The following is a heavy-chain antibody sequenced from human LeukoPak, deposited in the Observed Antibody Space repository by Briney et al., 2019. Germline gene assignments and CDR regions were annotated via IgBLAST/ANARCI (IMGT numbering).Heavy chain of an antibody. CDR1: GFNFNDYG. CDR3: ARDGAYSYTY. D-gene: IGHD5-18*01. CDR2: VWHDGNNK. V-gene: IGHV3-33*01. Sequence: GGSLRLPCAASGFNFNDYGMHWVRQAPGKGLEWVAIVWHDGNNKYYADSVRGRFTISRDNSKNTLYLEMNSLRAEDTAVYYCARDGAYSYTYWGQGTLVIVSS. J-gene: IGHJ4*02.